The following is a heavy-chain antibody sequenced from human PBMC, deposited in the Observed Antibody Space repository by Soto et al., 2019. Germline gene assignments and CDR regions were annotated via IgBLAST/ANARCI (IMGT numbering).Heavy chain of an antibody. J-gene: IGHJ3*02. D-gene: IGHD6-6*01. CDR3: ARDLALSSLDAFDI. Sequence: ASVKVSCKASGGTFTSNGISWVRQAPGQGLEWMGWISAYNGNTNYAQKLQGRVTMTTDTSTSTAYMELRSLRSADTAVYYCARDLALSSLDAFDIWGQGTMVTVSS. CDR1: GGTFTSNG. CDR2: ISAYNGNT. V-gene: IGHV1-18*01.